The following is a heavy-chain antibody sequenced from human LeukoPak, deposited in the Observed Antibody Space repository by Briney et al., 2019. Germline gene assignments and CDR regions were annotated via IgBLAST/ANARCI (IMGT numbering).Heavy chain of an antibody. J-gene: IGHJ4*02. CDR2: ISSDGYRT. V-gene: IGHV3-30*18. D-gene: IGHD3-10*01. Sequence: GGSLRLSCAASGFTFSSYWMNWARQAPDKGLQWVAVISSDGYRTDYPDSVRGRFTISRDNFKNTVDPQMISVTAEDTAMYFCAKGLGTGSVLARPLHYWGQGTLVTVSS. CDR3: AKGLGTGSVLARPLHY. CDR1: GFTFSSYW.